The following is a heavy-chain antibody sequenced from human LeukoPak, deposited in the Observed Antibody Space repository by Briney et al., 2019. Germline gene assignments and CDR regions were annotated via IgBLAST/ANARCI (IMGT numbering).Heavy chain of an antibody. V-gene: IGHV3-48*03. J-gene: IGHJ4*02. Sequence: GGSLRLSCAASGFTFSSYEMNWVRQAPGKGLEWVSYISSSGSTIYYADSVKGRFTISRDNSKNTLYLQMNSLRGDDTAVYYCANPQSRGYDYLDYWGQGTLVTVSS. CDR3: ANPQSRGYDYLDY. D-gene: IGHD5-12*01. CDR2: ISSSGSTI. CDR1: GFTFSSYE.